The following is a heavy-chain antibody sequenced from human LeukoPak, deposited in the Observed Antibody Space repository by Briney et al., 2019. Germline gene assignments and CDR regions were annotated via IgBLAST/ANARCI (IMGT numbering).Heavy chain of an antibody. D-gene: IGHD6-13*01. CDR1: GFTFSSYS. V-gene: IGHV3-21*01. CDR3: ARAGPSSSWHQFDY. CDR2: INSYSSDI. Sequence: GGSLRLSCATSGFTFSSYSMTWVRQAPGKGLDWVSSINSYSSDIYYADSVKGRSTISRDNAKNSLYLQMNSLRAEDTAVYYCARAGPSSSWHQFDYWGQGTLVTVSS. J-gene: IGHJ4*02.